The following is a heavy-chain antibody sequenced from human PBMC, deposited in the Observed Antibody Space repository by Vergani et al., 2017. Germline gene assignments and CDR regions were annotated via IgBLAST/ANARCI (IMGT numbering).Heavy chain of an antibody. CDR3: ARDHFGSGSYMAWFDP. J-gene: IGHJ5*02. CDR2: INPNSGVT. D-gene: IGHD1-26*01. CDR1: GYTFTGYY. V-gene: IGHV1-2*02. Sequence: QVQLVQSGAEVKKPGASVKVSCKASGYTFTGYYMHWVRQAPGQGLEWMGWINPNSGVTNYAQKFQGRVTMTRDTSIATVYMELTNLRSTDTATFYCARDHFGSGSYMAWFDPWGQGSPVIVSS.